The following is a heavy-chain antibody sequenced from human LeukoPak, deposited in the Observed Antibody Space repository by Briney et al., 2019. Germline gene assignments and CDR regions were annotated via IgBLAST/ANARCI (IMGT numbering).Heavy chain of an antibody. Sequence: ASVKVSCKASGYTFTSYDINWVRQATGQGLEWMGWMNPNSGNTGYGQNFQGRVTMTRNTSISTAYMELSSLRSEYTAVYYCARVVKSGSGWFLDYWGQGTLVTVSS. CDR3: ARVVKSGSGWFLDY. D-gene: IGHD6-19*01. CDR2: MNPNSGNT. V-gene: IGHV1-8*01. CDR1: GYTFTSYD. J-gene: IGHJ4*02.